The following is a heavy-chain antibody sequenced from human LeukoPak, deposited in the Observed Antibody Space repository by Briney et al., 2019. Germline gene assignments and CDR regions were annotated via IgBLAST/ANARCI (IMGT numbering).Heavy chain of an antibody. CDR3: ARDKRSTAGNWFDP. D-gene: IGHD1-14*01. V-gene: IGHV1-2*06. CDR2: INPNSGGT. Sequence: EASVKVSCKASGYTFTDYYTHWVRQAPGQGLEWMGRINPNSGGTNYAQRFQGRVTVTRDTSISTAYMELSTLRSDDAAVYYCARDKRSTAGNWFDPWGQGTLVTVSS. J-gene: IGHJ5*02. CDR1: GYTFTDYY.